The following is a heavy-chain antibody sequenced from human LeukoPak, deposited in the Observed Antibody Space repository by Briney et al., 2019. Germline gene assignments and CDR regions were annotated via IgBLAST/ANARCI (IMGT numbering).Heavy chain of an antibody. D-gene: IGHD5-18*01. CDR2: FDPEDGET. CDR1: GYTLTELS. Sequence: GASVKVSCKVSGYTLTELSMHWVRQAPGKGLEWMGGFDPEDGETIYAQKFQGRVTMTEDTSTDTAYMELSSLRSEDTAVYYCATDSYSYGSNDAFDIWGQGTMVTVSS. CDR3: ATDSYSYGSNDAFDI. V-gene: IGHV1-24*01. J-gene: IGHJ3*02.